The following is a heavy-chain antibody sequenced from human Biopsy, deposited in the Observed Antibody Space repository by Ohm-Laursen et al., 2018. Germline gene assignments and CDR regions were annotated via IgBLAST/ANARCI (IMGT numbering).Heavy chain of an antibody. V-gene: IGHV4-61*01. CDR1: GDSVSSGSFY. Sequence: VTLSLTCTVSGDSVSSGSFYWTWIRQPPGQGLEYIGYIYDRGSTANYNPSLESRVTMSVDMHKNQFSLKLSSVTAADTAIYYCARGMRSSGWPYFDSWGQGTLVTVSS. CDR3: ARGMRSSGWPYFDS. CDR2: IYDRGSTA. J-gene: IGHJ4*02. D-gene: IGHD6-19*01.